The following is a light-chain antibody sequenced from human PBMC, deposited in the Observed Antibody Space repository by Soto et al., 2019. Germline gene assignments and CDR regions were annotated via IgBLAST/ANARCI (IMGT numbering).Light chain of an antibody. CDR3: QQYNSYPLT. CDR2: KAS. Sequence: EIQMNQSPSTLSAYVEDRVTITCRASQSISSWLAWYQQKPGKAPKLLIYKASSLESGVPSRFSGSGSGTEFTLTISSLQPDDFATYYCQQYNSYPLTFAGGTKVAIK. CDR1: QSISSW. J-gene: IGKJ4*01. V-gene: IGKV1-5*03.